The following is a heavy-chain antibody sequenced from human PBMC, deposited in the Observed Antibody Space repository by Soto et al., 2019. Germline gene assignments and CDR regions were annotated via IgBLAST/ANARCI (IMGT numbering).Heavy chain of an antibody. CDR1: GYTYTSYG. Sequence: GASVTVYCQASGYTYTSYGISWVRQAPGQGLEWMGWISAYNGNTNYAQKLQGRVTMTTDTSTSTAYMELRSLRSDDTAVYYCARAYSSGWTRLPYYYYYMDVWGKGTTVTVSS. V-gene: IGHV1-18*01. CDR3: ARAYSSGWTRLPYYYYYMDV. J-gene: IGHJ6*03. D-gene: IGHD6-19*01. CDR2: ISAYNGNT.